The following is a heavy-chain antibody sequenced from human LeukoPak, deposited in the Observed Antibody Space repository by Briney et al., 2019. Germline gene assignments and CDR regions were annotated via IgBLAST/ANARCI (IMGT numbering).Heavy chain of an antibody. V-gene: IGHV1-69*04. CDR2: IIPILGIA. J-gene: IGHJ5*02. CDR3: ARDWYGDYWFDP. D-gene: IGHD4-17*01. CDR1: RGTFSSYA. Sequence: ASVKVSCKASRGTFSSYAISWVRQAPGQGLEWMGRIIPILGIANYVQKFQGRVTITADKSTSTAYMELSSLRSEDTAVYYCARDWYGDYWFDPWGQGTLVTVSS.